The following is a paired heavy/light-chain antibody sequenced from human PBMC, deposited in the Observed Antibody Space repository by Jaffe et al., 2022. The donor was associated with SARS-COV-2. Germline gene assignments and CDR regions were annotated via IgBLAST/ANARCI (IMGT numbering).Heavy chain of an antibody. CDR3: ARAREDVLTGRPVRYFDY. D-gene: IGHD3-16*01. CDR1: GDSILSYF. CDR2: VYYNGNT. Sequence: QVQLQESGPGLVKPSETLSLTCTVSGDSILSYFWSWIRQPPGKGLEWIGYVYYNGNTNYNPSLKSRVSISIDTSKNQFSLSLSSVTAADTAVFYCARAREDVLTGRPVRYFDYWGQGTLVTVSS. V-gene: IGHV4-59*01. J-gene: IGHJ4*02.
Light chain of an antibody. Sequence: EVVMTQSPATLSVSPGERATLSCRASQSVSSNLAWYQQKLGQAPRLLIYGASTRATGIPARFSGSGSGTEFTLTISSLQSEDFAVYYCQQYTDWPTFGQGTKVEIK. CDR3: QQYTDWPT. J-gene: IGKJ1*01. CDR1: QSVSSN. CDR2: GAS. V-gene: IGKV3-15*01.